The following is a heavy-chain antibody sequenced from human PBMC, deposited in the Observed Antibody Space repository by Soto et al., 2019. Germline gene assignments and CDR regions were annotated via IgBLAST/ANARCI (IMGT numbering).Heavy chain of an antibody. CDR1: GYTSADFG. CDR2: VSGNNGAS. Sequence: QVQLMQPGTEVKKHGASVTVSCKASGYTSADFGISWVRQAPGQGLEWMGWVSGNNGASNPAPKVQGRLTRTLDTSTGVSYMALRSLRSDDTAIYYCVRDQKYFRVNGNWFDSWGQGTLVSVSS. D-gene: IGHD2-2*01. CDR3: VRDQKYFRVNGNWFDS. J-gene: IGHJ5*01. V-gene: IGHV1-18*04.